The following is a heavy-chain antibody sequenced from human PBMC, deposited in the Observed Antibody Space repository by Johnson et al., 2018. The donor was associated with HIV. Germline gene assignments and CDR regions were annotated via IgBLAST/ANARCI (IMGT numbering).Heavy chain of an antibody. V-gene: IGHV3-33*06. CDR2: IWYDGSNK. CDR3: AKWGSMRATSAFDI. Sequence: QVQLVESGGGVVQPGRSLRLSCVASGFTFSTYGMHWVRQAPGKGLEWVAVIWYDGSNKYYADSVKGRLTISRDNSKNTLYLQMNSLGAEDTAVYYCAKWGSMRATSAFDIWGQGTMVTVSS. J-gene: IGHJ3*02. CDR1: GFTFSTYG. D-gene: IGHD1-26*01.